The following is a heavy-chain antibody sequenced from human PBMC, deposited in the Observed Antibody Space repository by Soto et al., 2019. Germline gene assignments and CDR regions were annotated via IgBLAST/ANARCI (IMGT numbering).Heavy chain of an antibody. Sequence: QVQLQASGPGLVKPSGTLSLTCAVSGASISSGYWWNWVRQPPGKGLEWFGEISQSGNPNYNPSLMSRVPMSVDKSRTYFSLKLESVTAADTAVYYGAREVSGIQAYDYWGQGTLVTVSS. CDR2: ISQSGNP. J-gene: IGHJ4*02. V-gene: IGHV4-4*02. CDR3: AREVSGIQAYDY. CDR1: GASISSGYW. D-gene: IGHD1-20*01.